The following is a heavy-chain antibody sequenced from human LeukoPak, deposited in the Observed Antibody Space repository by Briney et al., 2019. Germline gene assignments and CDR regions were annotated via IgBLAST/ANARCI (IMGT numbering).Heavy chain of an antibody. Sequence: GGSLRLSCAASGFTFSSYWMSWVRQAPGKGLEWVANIKQDGSEKYYVDSLKGRFTISRDNPKNSLYLQMNSLRAEDTAVYYCARAVQDYGDADDAFDIWGQGTMVTVSS. CDR2: IKQDGSEK. CDR3: ARAVQDYGDADDAFDI. V-gene: IGHV3-7*01. J-gene: IGHJ3*02. D-gene: IGHD4-17*01. CDR1: GFTFSSYW.